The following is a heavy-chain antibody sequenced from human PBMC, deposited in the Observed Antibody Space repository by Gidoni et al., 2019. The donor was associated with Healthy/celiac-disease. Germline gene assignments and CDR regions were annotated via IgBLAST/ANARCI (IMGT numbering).Heavy chain of an antibody. V-gene: IGHV3-43*02. CDR2: ISGDGGST. J-gene: IGHJ5*02. CDR1: GFTFDDYA. Sequence: EVQLVESGGGVVQPGGSLRLSCAASGFTFDDYAMHWVRQAPGKGLEWVSLISGDGGSTYYADSVKGRFTISRDNSKNSLYLQMNSLRTEDTALYYCAKDRTVEIGYNYEDQAAPNWFDPWGQGTLVTVSS. D-gene: IGHD5-12*01. CDR3: AKDRTVEIGYNYEDQAAPNWFDP.